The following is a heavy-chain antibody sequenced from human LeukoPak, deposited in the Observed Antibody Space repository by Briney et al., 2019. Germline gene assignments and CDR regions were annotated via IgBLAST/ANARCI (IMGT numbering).Heavy chain of an antibody. D-gene: IGHD2-2*01. CDR3: ARGVDCSSTSCYRFDY. Sequence: SETLSLTCAVYGGSFSGYYWSWIRQPPGKGLEWIGEINHSGSTNYNPSLKSRVTISVDTSKNQFSLKLSSVTAADTAVYYCARGVDCSSTSCYRFDYWGQGTLVTVSS. J-gene: IGHJ4*02. CDR2: INHSGST. V-gene: IGHV4-34*01. CDR1: GGSFSGYY.